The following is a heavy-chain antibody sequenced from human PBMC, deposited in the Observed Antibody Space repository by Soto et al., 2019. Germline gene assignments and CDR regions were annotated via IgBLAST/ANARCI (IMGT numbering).Heavy chain of an antibody. CDR3: VSQRTTVPTQAYFDY. J-gene: IGHJ4*02. V-gene: IGHV4-39*01. CDR1: GWSFTGHC. CDR2: VYYRGRS. D-gene: IGHD4-17*01. Sequence: AETLSLTCTVSGWSFTGHCWGWIRQSPGKGLEWIGSVYYRGRSYSKSSVKSRVTISVDTSKNRFSLSLNSVTASDTAVYFCVSQRTTVPTQAYFDYWGPGALVTVSS.